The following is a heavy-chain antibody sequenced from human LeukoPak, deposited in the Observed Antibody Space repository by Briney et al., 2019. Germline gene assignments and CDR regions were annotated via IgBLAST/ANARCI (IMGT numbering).Heavy chain of an antibody. J-gene: IGHJ4*02. V-gene: IGHV3-30*02. Sequence: GGSLRLSCAASGFTFSSYCMHWVRNDPGNGLVRVAYIQHDGSIINYADSVKGRFTISRDNAKNTLYLQMNSLRAEDTAVYYCETDHSHPIAGARFSYWGQGTLVTVSS. D-gene: IGHD6-13*01. CDR1: GFTFSSYC. CDR2: IQHDGSII. CDR3: ETDHSHPIAGARFSY.